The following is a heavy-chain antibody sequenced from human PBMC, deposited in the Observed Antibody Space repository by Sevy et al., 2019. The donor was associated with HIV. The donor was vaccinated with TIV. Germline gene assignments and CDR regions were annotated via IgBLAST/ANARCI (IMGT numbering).Heavy chain of an antibody. D-gene: IGHD6-13*01. CDR3: ATGGYSSSLDV. J-gene: IGHJ6*02. CDR1: GYTLTELS. V-gene: IGHV1-24*01. CDR2: FDPEDGGT. Sequence: ASVKVSCKVSGYTLTELSMHWVRQAPGKRLEWMGGFDPEDGGTIYAQKFQGRVTMTEDTSTDTAYMELSSLRSEDTAVYYCATGGYSSSLDVWGQGTTVTVSS.